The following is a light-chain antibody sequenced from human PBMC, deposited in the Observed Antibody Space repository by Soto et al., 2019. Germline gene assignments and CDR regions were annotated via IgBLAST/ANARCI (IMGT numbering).Light chain of an antibody. CDR2: ESN. J-gene: IGLJ3*02. V-gene: IGLV1-51*02. CDR1: SSNIGNNY. Sequence: QSVLTQPPSVSAAPGQKVTISCSGSSSNIGNNYVSWYQQLPGTAPKLLIYESNKRPSGIPDRFSGSKSGTSATLGITGLQTGDEADYYCGTWDSSLSDWVFGGGTKLTVL. CDR3: GTWDSSLSDWV.